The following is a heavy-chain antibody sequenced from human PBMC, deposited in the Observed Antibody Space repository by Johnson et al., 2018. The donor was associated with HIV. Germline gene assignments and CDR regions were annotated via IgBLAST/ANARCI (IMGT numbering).Heavy chain of an antibody. Sequence: QVQLVESGGGLVKPGGSLRLSCAPSGFTFSDYYMSWMRQAPGQGLEWVSYISSSGRNIYKADSVTGRFPISRDNANNSLFLQMNSLTAEDTAVYYCARVGANFDAFDIWGQGTMVTVSS. J-gene: IGHJ3*02. CDR1: GFTFSDYY. D-gene: IGHD4/OR15-4a*01. CDR2: ISSSGRNI. CDR3: ARVGANFDAFDI. V-gene: IGHV3-11*04.